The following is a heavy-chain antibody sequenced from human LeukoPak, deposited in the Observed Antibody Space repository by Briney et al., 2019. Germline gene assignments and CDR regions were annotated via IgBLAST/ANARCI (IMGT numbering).Heavy chain of an antibody. CDR2: MNPNSGNT. CDR1: GYTFTSYD. V-gene: IGHV1-8*02. J-gene: IGHJ4*02. CDR3: ATGSEYSSGWYYFDY. Sequence: ASVKVSCKASGYTFTSYDINWVRQATGQGLEWMGWMNPNSGNTGYAQKFQGRVTMTEDTSTDTAYMELSSLRSEDTAVYYCATGSEYSSGWYYFDYWGQGTLVTVSS. D-gene: IGHD6-19*01.